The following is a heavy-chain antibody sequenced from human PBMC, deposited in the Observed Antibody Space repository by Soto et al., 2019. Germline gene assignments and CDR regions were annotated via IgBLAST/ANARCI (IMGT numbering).Heavy chain of an antibody. J-gene: IGHJ4*02. V-gene: IGHV1-18*01. CDR1: GYTFTSYG. D-gene: IGHD1-26*01. CDR2: ISAYNGNT. CDR3: ARVSRIEGDTTFPFDY. Sequence: ASVKVSCKASGYTFTSYGISWVRQAPGQGLEWMGWISAYNGNTNYAQKLQGRVTMTTDTSTSTAYMELRSLRSDDTAVYYCARVSRIEGDTTFPFDYWGQGTQVTVSS.